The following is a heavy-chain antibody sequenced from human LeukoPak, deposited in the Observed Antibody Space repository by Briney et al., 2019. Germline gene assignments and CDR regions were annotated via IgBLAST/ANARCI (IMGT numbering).Heavy chain of an antibody. D-gene: IGHD3-9*01. CDR2: IWYDGSNK. Sequence: GGSLRLSCAASRFTFSSYGMHWVRQAPGKGLEWVAVIWYDGSNKYYADSVKGRFTISRDNSKNTLYLQMNSLRAEDTAVYYCARDSYYDILTGDHDYGMDVWGQGTTVTVSS. CDR1: RFTFSSYG. CDR3: ARDSYYDILTGDHDYGMDV. V-gene: IGHV3-33*01. J-gene: IGHJ6*02.